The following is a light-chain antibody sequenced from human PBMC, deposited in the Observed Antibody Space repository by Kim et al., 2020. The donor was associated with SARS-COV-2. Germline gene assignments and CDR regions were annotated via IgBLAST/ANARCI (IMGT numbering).Light chain of an antibody. CDR2: AAS. CDR3: LQHHIYPYT. Sequence: SAAVGDIVTITCRASQGINISLAWFQQKPGKVPKRLIYAASSLQSGVPSRFSGSGSGTEFTLTISSLQPEDFATYCCLQHHIYPYTFGQGTKLEI. V-gene: IGKV1-17*03. J-gene: IGKJ2*01. CDR1: QGINIS.